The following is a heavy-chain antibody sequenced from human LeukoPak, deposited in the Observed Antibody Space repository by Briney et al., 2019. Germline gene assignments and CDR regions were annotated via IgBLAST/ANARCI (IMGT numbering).Heavy chain of an antibody. CDR2: IFSNDEK. J-gene: IGHJ4*02. CDR1: GGSISSYYW. CDR3: ALVPADTYYYDSVDY. D-gene: IGHD3-22*01. Sequence: ETLSLTCTVSGGSISSYYWSWIRQPPGKALEWLAHIFSNDEKSYSTSLKSRLTISKDTSKSQVVLTMTNMDPVDTATYYCALVPADTYYYDSVDYWGQGTLVTVSS. V-gene: IGHV2-26*01.